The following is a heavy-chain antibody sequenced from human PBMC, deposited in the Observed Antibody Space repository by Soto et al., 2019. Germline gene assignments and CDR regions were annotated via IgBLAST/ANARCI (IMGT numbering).Heavy chain of an antibody. CDR1: GFTFSSYG. J-gene: IGHJ4*02. CDR3: AKDRRRGLERPVGPFGY. V-gene: IGHV3-30*18. CDR2: ISYDGSNK. D-gene: IGHD1-1*01. Sequence: QVQLVESGGGVVQPGRSLRLSCAASGFTFSSYGMHWVRQAPGKGLEWVAVISYDGSNKYYADSVKGRFTISRDNSKNTLYLQMNSLRAEDTAVYYCAKDRRRGLERPVGPFGYWGQGTLVTVSS.